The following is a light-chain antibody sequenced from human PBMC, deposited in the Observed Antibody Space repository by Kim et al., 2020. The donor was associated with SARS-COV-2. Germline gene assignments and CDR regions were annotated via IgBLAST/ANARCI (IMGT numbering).Light chain of an antibody. V-gene: IGKV3-15*01. CDR1: QSVSSK. CDR3: QQYYNWPRT. J-gene: IGKJ1*01. CDR2: GAS. Sequence: EIVMTQSPATLSVSPGERATLSCRASQSVSSKLAWYQQKPGQAPRLLIYGASTRATGIPARFSGSGSGTEFTLTISSLQSEDFAVYYCQQYYNWPRTFGQGTKVDIK.